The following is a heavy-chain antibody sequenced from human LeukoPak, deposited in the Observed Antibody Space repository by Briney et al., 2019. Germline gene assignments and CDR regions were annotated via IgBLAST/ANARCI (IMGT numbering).Heavy chain of an antibody. CDR3: ARLRVKDYDFWSDYPDC. J-gene: IGHJ4*02. CDR1: GDSISSYY. CDR2: IYYSGST. Sequence: PSETLSLTCTVSGDSISSYYWSWIRQPPGKGLEWIGNIYYSGSTYYNSSLKSRVTISVDTSKNQFSLKLSSVTAADTAVYYCARLRVKDYDFWSDYPDCWGQGTLVTVSS. V-gene: IGHV4-59*12. D-gene: IGHD3-3*01.